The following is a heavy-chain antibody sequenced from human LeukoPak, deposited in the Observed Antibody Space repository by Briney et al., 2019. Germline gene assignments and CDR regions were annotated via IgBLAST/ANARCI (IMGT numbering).Heavy chain of an antibody. D-gene: IGHD2-21*01. V-gene: IGHV3-21*01. CDR1: GFIFSNYG. J-gene: IGHJ4*02. CDR3: AAERSCGSFSCGAYYFES. CDR2: ISSSSSYI. Sequence: GGSLRLSCVASGFIFSNYGMDWVRQAPGKGLEGVSSISSSSSYIHYADSVKGRFTISRDSARNSLYLQMSSVRAEDSAVYFCAAERSCGSFSCGAYYFESWGQGTLVTVSS.